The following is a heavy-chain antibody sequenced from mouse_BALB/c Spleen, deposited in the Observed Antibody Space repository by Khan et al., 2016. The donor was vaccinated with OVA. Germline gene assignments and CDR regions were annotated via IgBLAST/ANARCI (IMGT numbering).Heavy chain of an antibody. J-gene: IGHJ3*01. V-gene: IGHV5-15*02. CDR1: GFTFIDYG. CDR2: ISSVAYSI. CDR3: VRGGFAY. Sequence: EVELVESGGGLVQPGGSRKLSCAASGFTFIDYGIAWVRQTPGKGPEWIAFISSVAYSIYYADTVTGRFTISRENAKNTLYLEMSSLRSDDTAMYYCVRGGFAYWGQGTLVTVSA.